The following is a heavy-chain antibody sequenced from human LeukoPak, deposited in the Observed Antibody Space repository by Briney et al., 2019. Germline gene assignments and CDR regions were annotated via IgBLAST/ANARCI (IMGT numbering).Heavy chain of an antibody. CDR1: GFTFSSYA. CDR3: ARDGMGDIVVVVAATPLDY. D-gene: IGHD2-15*01. J-gene: IGHJ4*02. Sequence: PGGSLKLSCAASGFTFSSYAMHWVRQAPGKGLEWVAVISYDGSNKYYADSVKGRFTISRDNSKNTLYLQMNSLRAEDTAVYYCARDGMGDIVVVVAATPLDYWGQGTLVTVSS. CDR2: ISYDGSNK. V-gene: IGHV3-30*04.